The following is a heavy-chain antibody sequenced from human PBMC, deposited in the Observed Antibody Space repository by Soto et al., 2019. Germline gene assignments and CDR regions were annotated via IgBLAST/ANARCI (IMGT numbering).Heavy chain of an antibody. V-gene: IGHV3-30*18. CDR1: GFTFSSYG. D-gene: IGHD2-21*02. Sequence: QVQLVESGGGGVQPGRSVRLSCAASGFTFSSYGMHWVRQTPCKGLECVAVISYDRSNKYYADSVTGRFTISRDNSNNTLYLQMNSMRAEDTAVYYCAKDNSGDCSDFDYWGQGTLVTVSS. J-gene: IGHJ4*02. CDR2: ISYDRSNK. CDR3: AKDNSGDCSDFDY.